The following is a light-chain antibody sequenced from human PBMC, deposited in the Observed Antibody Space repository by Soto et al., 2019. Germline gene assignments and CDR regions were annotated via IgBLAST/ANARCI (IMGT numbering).Light chain of an antibody. CDR2: KAS. V-gene: IGKV1-5*03. Sequence: DIEMTQSPSTLSASVGDRVTITCRASQSISTWLAWYQQTPGKAPKLLIYKASSSKTGVPSRLSGSRSGTEFTLPIRSLQPDDSATYYCQQYNTYRTFGPGTKVDIK. J-gene: IGKJ1*01. CDR3: QQYNTYRT. CDR1: QSISTW.